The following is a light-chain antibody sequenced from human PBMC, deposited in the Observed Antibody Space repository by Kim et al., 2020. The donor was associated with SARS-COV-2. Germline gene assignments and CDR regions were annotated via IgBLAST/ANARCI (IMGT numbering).Light chain of an antibody. J-gene: IGKJ1*01. CDR2: TAS. Sequence: PGERATLSCRASQSVADNLAWYQKKPGQAPRLLIYTASTRATGIPDRFSGSGSGTDFTLTISRLEPEDCAVYYCQKYGAAFGQGTKVDIK. V-gene: IGKV3-20*01. CDR1: QSVADN. CDR3: QKYGAA.